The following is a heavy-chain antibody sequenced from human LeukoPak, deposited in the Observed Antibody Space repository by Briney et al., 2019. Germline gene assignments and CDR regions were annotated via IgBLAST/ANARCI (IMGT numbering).Heavy chain of an antibody. V-gene: IGHV5-10-1*01. Sequence: KVSCKASGGTFSSYAISWVRQMPGKGLEWMGRIDPSDSYTNYSPSFQGHVTISADKSISTAYLQWSSLKASDTAMYYCARQGDGENEGYWSQGTLVTVSS. J-gene: IGHJ4*02. CDR2: IDPSDSYT. CDR3: ARQGDGENEGY. CDR1: GGTFSSYA. D-gene: IGHD4-17*01.